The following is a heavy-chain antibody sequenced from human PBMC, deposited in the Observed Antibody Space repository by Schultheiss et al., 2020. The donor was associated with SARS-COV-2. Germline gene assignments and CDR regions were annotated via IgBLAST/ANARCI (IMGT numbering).Heavy chain of an antibody. CDR2: ISGSGGST. V-gene: IGHV3-23*01. Sequence: GGSLRLSCAASGFTFSSYAMSWVRQAPGKGLEWVSAISGSGGSTYYADSVKGRFTISRDNSKNTLYLQMNSLRAEDTAVYYCARLIGGDPYTPDWWGQGTLVTVSS. CDR3: ARLIGGDPYTPDW. D-gene: IGHD3-9*01. CDR1: GFTFSSYA. J-gene: IGHJ4*02.